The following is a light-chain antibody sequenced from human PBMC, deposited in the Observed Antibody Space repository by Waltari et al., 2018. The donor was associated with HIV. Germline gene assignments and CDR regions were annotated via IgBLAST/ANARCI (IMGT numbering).Light chain of an antibody. V-gene: IGKV4-1*01. CDR3: QQYYSIPYT. CDR2: WAS. Sequence: DIVMTQSPDPLAVSLGERATINCKSSQSVLFTSNNKNYLAWYQQKSGQPPNLLISWASARESGVPDRFSGSGSGTDFTLTISSLQAEDVAVYYCQQYYSIPYTFGQGTKLEIK. J-gene: IGKJ2*01. CDR1: QSVLFTSNNKNY.